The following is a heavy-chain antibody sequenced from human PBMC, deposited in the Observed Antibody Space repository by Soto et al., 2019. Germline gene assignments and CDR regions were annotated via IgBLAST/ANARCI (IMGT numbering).Heavy chain of an antibody. J-gene: IGHJ6*02. Sequence: GGSLRLSCAASGFTFSGSAMHWVRQASGKGLEWVGRIRSKANSYATAYAASVKGRFTISRDDSKNTAYLQMNSLKTEDTAVYYCTRHGHFWSGYSGYYYYGMDVWGQGTTVTVSS. V-gene: IGHV3-73*01. CDR1: GFTFSGSA. CDR3: TRHGHFWSGYSGYYYYGMDV. CDR2: IRSKANSYAT. D-gene: IGHD3-3*02.